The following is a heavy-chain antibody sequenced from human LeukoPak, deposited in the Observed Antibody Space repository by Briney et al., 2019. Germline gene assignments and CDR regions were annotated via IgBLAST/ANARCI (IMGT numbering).Heavy chain of an antibody. D-gene: IGHD2-15*01. CDR3: AKDLQGGYCSGGSCYSWYY. Sequence: GRSLRFYFEASGLTFSNYAMSWSGQVPGKGLDWASAISGSVGSTYYADSVKGRFTISRDNSKNTLYLQMNSLRAEDTAVYYCAKDLQGGYCSGGSCYSWYYWGQGTLVTVSS. CDR2: ISGSVGST. CDR1: GLTFSNYA. J-gene: IGHJ4*02. V-gene: IGHV3-23*01.